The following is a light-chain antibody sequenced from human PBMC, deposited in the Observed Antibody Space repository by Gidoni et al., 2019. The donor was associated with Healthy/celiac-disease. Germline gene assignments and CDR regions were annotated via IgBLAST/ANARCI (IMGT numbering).Light chain of an antibody. Sequence: DLVMTQSPDSRAVSLGERATINCKSSQSVLYSSNNKNYLAWYQQKPGQPPKLLIYWASTRESGVPDRFSGSGSGTDFTLTISSLQAEDVAVYYCQQYYSTPWTFGQGTKVEIK. CDR2: WAS. V-gene: IGKV4-1*01. CDR1: QSVLYSSNNKNY. J-gene: IGKJ1*01. CDR3: QQYYSTPWT.